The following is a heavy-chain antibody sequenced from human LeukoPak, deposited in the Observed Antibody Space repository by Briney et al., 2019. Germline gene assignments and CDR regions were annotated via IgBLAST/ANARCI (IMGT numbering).Heavy chain of an antibody. V-gene: IGHV3-30*18. Sequence: GGSLRLSCAASGSTFSSYGMHWVRQAPGKGLEWVAVISYDGSNKYYADSVKGRFTISRDNSKNTLYLQMNSLRAEDTAVYYCAKDRPLDYWGQGTLVTVSS. CDR2: ISYDGSNK. CDR3: AKDRPLDY. J-gene: IGHJ4*02. CDR1: GSTFSSYG.